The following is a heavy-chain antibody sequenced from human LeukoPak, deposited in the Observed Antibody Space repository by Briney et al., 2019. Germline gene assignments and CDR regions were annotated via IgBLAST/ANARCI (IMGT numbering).Heavy chain of an antibody. V-gene: IGHV4-59*08. D-gene: IGHD3-3*01. CDR1: GGSISNYY. CDR2: IYYSGST. J-gene: IGHJ4*02. CDR3: ARTPRFLYYFDY. Sequence: SETLSLTCTVSGGSISNYYWSWIRQPPGKELEWIGYIYYSGSTNYNPSLKSRVTISVDTSKNQFSLKLSSVTAADTAVYYCARTPRFLYYFDYWGQGTLVTVSS.